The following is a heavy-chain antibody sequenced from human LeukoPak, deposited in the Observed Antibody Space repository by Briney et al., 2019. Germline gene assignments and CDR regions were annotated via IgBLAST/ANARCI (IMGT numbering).Heavy chain of an antibody. CDR3: ARTTVTTLLDAFDI. CDR1: GYTFTSYG. J-gene: IGHJ3*02. CDR2: ISAYNGNT. D-gene: IGHD4-17*01. Sequence: ASVKVSCKASGYTFTSYGISWVRQAPGQGLEWMGWISAYNGNTNYAQKLQGRVTITADKSTSTAYMELGSLRSEDTAVYYCARTTVTTLLDAFDIWGQGTMVTVSS. V-gene: IGHV1-18*01.